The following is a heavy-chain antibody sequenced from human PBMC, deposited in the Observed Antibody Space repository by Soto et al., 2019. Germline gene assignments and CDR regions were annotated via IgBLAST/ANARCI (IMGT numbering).Heavy chain of an antibody. CDR1: GFTFSSYG. CDR2: ISYDGSNK. Sequence: QVQLVESGGGVVQPGRSLRLSCAASGFTFSSYGMHWVRQAPGKGLEWVAVISYDGSNKYYADSVKGRFTISRDNSKNTLYLQRNSLRAEDTAVYYCAKDSRIVVVTAPYDSWGQGTLVTVSS. J-gene: IGHJ4*02. V-gene: IGHV3-30*18. D-gene: IGHD2-21*02. CDR3: AKDSRIVVVTAPYDS.